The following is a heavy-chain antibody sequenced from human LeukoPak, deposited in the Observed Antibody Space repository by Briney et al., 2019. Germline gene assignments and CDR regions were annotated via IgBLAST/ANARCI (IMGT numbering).Heavy chain of an antibody. CDR3: ARVGEGPASSTGTEYFDF. D-gene: IGHD3-10*01. Sequence: SETLSLTCIVSGDSISGRYWSWIRQPPGKGLEWIGYIFKSGITNYNASLRSRVAIGVDTSKNQISLRLSAVTAADTAVYYCARVGEGPASSTGTEYFDFWRQGAKVSVS. J-gene: IGHJ4*02. CDR1: GDSISGRY. V-gene: IGHV4-59*11. CDR2: IFKSGIT.